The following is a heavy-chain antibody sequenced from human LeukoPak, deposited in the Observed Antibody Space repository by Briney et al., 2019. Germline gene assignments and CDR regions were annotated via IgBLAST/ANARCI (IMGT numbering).Heavy chain of an antibody. J-gene: IGHJ3*01. CDR1: GFTVSSNY. Sequence: GGSLRLSCAASGFTVSSNYMSWVRQAPGKGLAWVSLISGSGRTYYADSVKGRFATSRDDYANTLYLQMNSLRVEDTAVYYCAKFEAGSDAFDVWGQGTMVTVSS. D-gene: IGHD6-19*01. CDR3: AKFEAGSDAFDV. CDR2: ISGSGRT. V-gene: IGHV3-53*01.